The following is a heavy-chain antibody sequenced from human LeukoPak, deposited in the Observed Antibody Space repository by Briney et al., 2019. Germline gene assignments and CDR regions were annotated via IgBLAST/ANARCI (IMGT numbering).Heavy chain of an antibody. CDR2: MNPNRGNT. Sequence: ASVKVSCKASGYTFTSYDINWVRQATGQGLEWMGWMNPNRGNTGYAQKFQGRVTMTRNTSISTAYMELSSLRSEDTAVYYCARRIAAAGVHYHYYYMDVWGKGTTVTVSS. J-gene: IGHJ6*03. CDR3: ARRIAAAGVHYHYYYMDV. D-gene: IGHD6-13*01. V-gene: IGHV1-8*01. CDR1: GYTFTSYD.